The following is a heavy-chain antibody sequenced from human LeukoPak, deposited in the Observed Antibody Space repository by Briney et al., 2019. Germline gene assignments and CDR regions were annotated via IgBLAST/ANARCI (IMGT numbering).Heavy chain of an antibody. CDR3: TTVVVVAATRVDY. CDR2: ISSSSSYI. Sequence: GGSLRLSCAASGFTFSSYSMNWVRQAPGKGLEWVSSISSSSSYIYYADSVKGRFTISRDNAKNSLYLQMNSLKTEDTAVYYCTTVVVVAATRVDYWGQGTLVTVSS. D-gene: IGHD2-15*01. J-gene: IGHJ4*02. V-gene: IGHV3-21*03. CDR1: GFTFSSYS.